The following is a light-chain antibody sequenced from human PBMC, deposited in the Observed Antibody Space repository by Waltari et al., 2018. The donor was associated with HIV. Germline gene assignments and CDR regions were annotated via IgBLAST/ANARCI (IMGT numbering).Light chain of an antibody. Sequence: DIVMTPSPDSLDLSLVQRAPTHCTSSESALYSYHNKTYFAWYQQKPGQPPKWLISWASTREAGVPDRFSGSESGTDCTLTICNVQAEDVAVYDCQQYYDTPLTFGGGTKVEIK. CDR1: ESALYSYHNKTY. J-gene: IGKJ4*01. CDR3: QQYYDTPLT. CDR2: WAS. V-gene: IGKV4-1*01.